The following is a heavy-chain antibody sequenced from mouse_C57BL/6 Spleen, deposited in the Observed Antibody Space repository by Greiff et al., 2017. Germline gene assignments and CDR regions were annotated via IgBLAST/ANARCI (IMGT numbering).Heavy chain of an antibody. V-gene: IGHV1-78*01. CDR2: IYPRDGST. CDR3: AREDNWEGYFDV. Sequence: VKLMESDAELVKPGASVKISCKVSGYTFTDHTIHWMKQRPEQGLEWIGYIYPRDGSTKYNEKFKGKATLTADKSSSTAYMQLNSLTSEDSAVYFCAREDNWEGYFDVWGTGTTVTVSS. CDR1: GYTFTDHT. J-gene: IGHJ1*03. D-gene: IGHD4-1*01.